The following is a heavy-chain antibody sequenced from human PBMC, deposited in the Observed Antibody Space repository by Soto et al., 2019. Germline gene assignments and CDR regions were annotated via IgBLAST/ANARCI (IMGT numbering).Heavy chain of an antibody. J-gene: IGHJ4*02. V-gene: IGHV4-39*01. D-gene: IGHD3-10*01. CDR1: GGSISSDSYY. CDR2: ISYSGST. Sequence: SETLSLTCTVSGGSISSDSYYWGWIRQSPEKGLEWIASISYSGSTYYNPTLKSRLIISVDTSKSQFSLRLSSVIAADTAVYYCARPASSGNYFYWGQGTLVTVSS. CDR3: ARPASSGNYFY.